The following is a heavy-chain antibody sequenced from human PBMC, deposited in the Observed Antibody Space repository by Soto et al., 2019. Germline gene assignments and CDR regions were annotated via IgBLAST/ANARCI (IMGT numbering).Heavy chain of an antibody. V-gene: IGHV1-69*18. Sequence: QVQLVQSGAEVKEPGSSVKVSCKASGGTFSTYSISWVRQAPGQGLEWMGMIIPMFGTPDYAQKSQGRVTITADESTSTVYMELSSLRSEDTAVYYCAREGGAYSSGWRYFDYWGQGTRVTVSS. CDR2: IIPMFGTP. CDR1: GGTFSTYS. D-gene: IGHD6-19*01. J-gene: IGHJ4*02. CDR3: AREGGAYSSGWRYFDY.